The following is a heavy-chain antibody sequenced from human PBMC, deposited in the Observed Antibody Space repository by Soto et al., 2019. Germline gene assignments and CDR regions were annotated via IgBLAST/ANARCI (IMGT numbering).Heavy chain of an antibody. J-gene: IGHJ4*02. CDR2: ISQDGAIA. CDR1: GFAFGSYW. V-gene: IGHV3-74*01. CDR3: LRDQRHWNEFADQ. Sequence: VQLVESGGGLVQPGGSLRLSCAASGFAFGSYWMHWVRQAPGKGLVWVSRISQDGAIATQADSVKGRFTISRDNAKNTLFLQMTSLRADETAVYYCLRDQRHWNEFADQWGQGTLVTVSS. D-gene: IGHD1-1*01.